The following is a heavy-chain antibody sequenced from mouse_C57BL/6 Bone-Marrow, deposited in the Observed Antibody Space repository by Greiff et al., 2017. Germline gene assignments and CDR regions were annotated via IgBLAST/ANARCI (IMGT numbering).Heavy chain of an antibody. CDR2: INPNNGGT. CDR3: ARNPQYYGSSYFDY. Sequence: VQLQQSGPELVKPGASVKIPCKASGYTFTDYNMAWVKQSHGKSLEWIGDINPNNGGTIYNQKFKGKDTLTVDKSSSTAYMELRSLTSEDTAVYYCARNPQYYGSSYFDYWGQGTTLTVSS. J-gene: IGHJ2*01. D-gene: IGHD1-1*01. V-gene: IGHV1-18*01. CDR1: GYTFTDYN.